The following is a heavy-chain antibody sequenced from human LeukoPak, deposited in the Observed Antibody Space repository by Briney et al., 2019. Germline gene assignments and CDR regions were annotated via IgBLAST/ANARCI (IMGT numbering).Heavy chain of an antibody. CDR1: GFIFDYYD. Sequence: GGSLRLSCAASGFIFDYYDMHWLRQAPGKGLEWVSLISGDGGSTYYADSVKGRFTISRDNSKNSLYLQMNSLRTEDTALYYCAKDINYGSGKDYYGMDVWGQGTTVTVSS. D-gene: IGHD3-10*01. CDR3: AKDINYGSGKDYYGMDV. CDR2: ISGDGGST. J-gene: IGHJ6*02. V-gene: IGHV3-43*02.